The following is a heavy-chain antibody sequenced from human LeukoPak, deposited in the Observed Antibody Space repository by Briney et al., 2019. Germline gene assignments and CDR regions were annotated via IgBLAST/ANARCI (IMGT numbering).Heavy chain of an antibody. CDR2: IYHSGST. CDR3: AKASITMIVVVITPIDY. J-gene: IGHJ4*02. Sequence: SETLSLTCAVSGGSISSSNWWSWVRQPPGKGLEWIGEIYHSGSTNYNPSLKSRVTISVDKSKNQFSLKLSSVTAADTAVYYCAKASITMIVVVITPIDYWGQGTLVTVSS. D-gene: IGHD3-22*01. CDR1: GGSISSSNW. V-gene: IGHV4-4*02.